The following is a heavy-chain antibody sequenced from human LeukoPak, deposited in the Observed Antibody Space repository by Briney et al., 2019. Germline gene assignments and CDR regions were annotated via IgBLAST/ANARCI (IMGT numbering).Heavy chain of an antibody. V-gene: IGHV3-7*01. CDR2: IKQDGSEK. CDR1: GFTFSSYW. Sequence: GGSLRLSCAASGFTFSSYWTSWVRQAPGKGLEWVANIKQDGSEKYYVDSVKGRFTISRDNAKNSLYLQMNSLRAEDTAVYYCARDQNGGGYCSSTSCADNWFDPWGQGTLVTVSS. D-gene: IGHD2-2*01. J-gene: IGHJ5*02. CDR3: ARDQNGGGYCSSTSCADNWFDP.